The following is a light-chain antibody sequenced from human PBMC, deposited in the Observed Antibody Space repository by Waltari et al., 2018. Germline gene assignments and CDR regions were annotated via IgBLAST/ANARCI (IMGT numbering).Light chain of an antibody. CDR2: GNN. CDR1: SSNIGIGYH. CDR3: KSYDSSLSGSV. V-gene: IGLV1-40*01. J-gene: IGLJ2*01. Sequence: QSVLTQPPSMSGAPGQRVTISCTGSSSNIGIGYHVHWYQQRPGTAPKLLIFGNNNRPSGFPDRFSGSKSGASASLAITGLLPEDEAVYHCKSYDSSLSGSVFGGGTKLTVL.